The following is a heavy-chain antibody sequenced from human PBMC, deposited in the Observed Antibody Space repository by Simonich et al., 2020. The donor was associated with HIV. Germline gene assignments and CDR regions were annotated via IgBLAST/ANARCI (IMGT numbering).Heavy chain of an antibody. CDR1: GFTFDSYG. V-gene: IGHV3-33*01. J-gene: IGHJ3*02. Sequence: QVQLVESGGGVVQPGRSLRLSCAASGFTFDSYGMHWVRQAPGKGLEWVAGIWYDGSNKYYADSVKGRFTISSDNSKNTLSLQMKSLRAEDTAFYYCARGGWELYGGAFDIWGQGTMVTVSS. CDR2: IWYDGSNK. D-gene: IGHD1-26*01. CDR3: ARGGWELYGGAFDI.